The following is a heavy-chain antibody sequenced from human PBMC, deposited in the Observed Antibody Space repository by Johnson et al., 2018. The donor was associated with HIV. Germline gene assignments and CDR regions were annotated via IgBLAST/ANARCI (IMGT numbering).Heavy chain of an antibody. V-gene: IGHV3-66*04. Sequence: EVQVVESGGGVVQPGRSLRLSCAASGFTFSTYAMSWVRQAPGKGPEWVSVIYSGGSTYYADSVKGRFTISRDNSKNTLYLQMNSLRAEDTAVYYCARLSVAGDAFDIWGQGTMVTVSS. CDR2: IYSGGST. D-gene: IGHD6-19*01. J-gene: IGHJ3*02. CDR3: ARLSVAGDAFDI. CDR1: GFTFSTYA.